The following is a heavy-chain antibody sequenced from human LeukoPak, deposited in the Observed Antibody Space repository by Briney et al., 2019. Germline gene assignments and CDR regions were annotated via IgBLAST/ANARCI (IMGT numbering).Heavy chain of an antibody. Sequence: PGGSLRLSCAASGFTFSSYAMSWVRQAPGKGLEWVSAISGSGGSTYYADSVKGRFTISRDNSKNTLYLQMNSLRAEGTAVYYCAKDRGQNYYFYMDVWGKGTTVTVSS. CDR3: AKDRGQNYYFYMDV. J-gene: IGHJ6*03. CDR2: ISGSGGST. CDR1: GFTFSSYA. V-gene: IGHV3-23*01. D-gene: IGHD3-10*01.